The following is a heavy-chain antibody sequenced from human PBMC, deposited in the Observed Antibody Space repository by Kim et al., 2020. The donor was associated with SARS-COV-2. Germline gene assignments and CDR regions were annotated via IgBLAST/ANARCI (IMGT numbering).Heavy chain of an antibody. V-gene: IGHV3-9*01. CDR3: AKDSRITIFFATGHFDY. Sequence: VKGRFTISRDNAKNSLYLQMNSLRAEDTALYYCAKDSRITIFFATGHFDYWGQGTLVTVSS. J-gene: IGHJ4*02. D-gene: IGHD3-9*01.